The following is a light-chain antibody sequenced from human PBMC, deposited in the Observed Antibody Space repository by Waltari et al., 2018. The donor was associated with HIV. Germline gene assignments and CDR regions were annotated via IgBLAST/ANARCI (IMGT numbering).Light chain of an antibody. V-gene: IGKV3-11*01. CDR2: DAS. CDR3: QQRSNWPPIT. Sequence: EIVLTQSPATLSFSPAERATLSCRASQSVSISFIRYQQKPGQAPRLLIYDASNGATGVPTRFSGSGSGTDFTLTISSLEPEDFAVYYCQQRSNWPPITFGGGTKVEIK. CDR1: QSVSIS. J-gene: IGKJ4*01.